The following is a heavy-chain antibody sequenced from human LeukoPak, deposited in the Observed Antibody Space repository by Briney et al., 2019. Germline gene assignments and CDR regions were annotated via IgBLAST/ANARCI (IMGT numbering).Heavy chain of an antibody. Sequence: GGSLRLSCAASGFTLSSYWMHWVRQAPGKGLVWVSRTNSDGSSITYADSVKGRFTISRDNAKNTVYLQMTNLRVDDTAVYYCARDPAPQRHWGQGTLVTVSS. CDR3: ARDPAPQRH. V-gene: IGHV3-74*03. D-gene: IGHD6-25*01. CDR2: TNSDGSSI. J-gene: IGHJ4*02. CDR1: GFTLSSYW.